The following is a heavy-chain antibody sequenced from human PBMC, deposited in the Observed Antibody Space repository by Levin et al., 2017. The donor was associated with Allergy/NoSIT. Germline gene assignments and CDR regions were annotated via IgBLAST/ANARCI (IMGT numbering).Heavy chain of an antibody. J-gene: IGHJ6*03. D-gene: IGHD3-9*01. Sequence: GGSLRLSCAASGFTFSSYAMHWVRQAPGKGLEYVSAISSNGGSTYYANSVKGRFTISRDNSKNTLYLQMGSLRAEDMAVYYCARGIREFYDILTGSYYYYYMDVWGKGTTVTVSS. CDR1: GFTFSSYA. CDR3: ARGIREFYDILTGSYYYYYMDV. CDR2: ISSNGGST. V-gene: IGHV3-64*01.